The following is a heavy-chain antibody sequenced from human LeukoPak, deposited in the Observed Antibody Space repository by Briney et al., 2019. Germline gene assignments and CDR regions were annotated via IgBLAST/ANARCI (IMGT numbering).Heavy chain of an antibody. D-gene: IGHD2-15*01. CDR3: ARDPVVVVDY. Sequence: KPGGSLRLSCAASGFTFSSYSMNWVRQAPGKGLEWVSSISSSSSYIYYADSVKGRFTISRDNAKNSLYLQMNSLRAGDTAVYYCARDPVVVVDYWGQGTLVTVSS. CDR2: ISSSSSYI. CDR1: GFTFSSYS. V-gene: IGHV3-21*01. J-gene: IGHJ4*02.